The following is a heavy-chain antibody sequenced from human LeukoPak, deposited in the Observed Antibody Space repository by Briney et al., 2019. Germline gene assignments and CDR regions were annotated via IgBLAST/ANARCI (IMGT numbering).Heavy chain of an antibody. CDR3: ARGIGDYSDHTYYYSHMDV. CDR1: RGTFSSYA. D-gene: IGHD4/OR15-4a*01. CDR2: IIPILGVA. V-gene: IGHV1-69*04. Sequence: GASVKVSCKVSRGTFSSYAFNWVRQAPGQGLEWLGRIIPILGVATSTQKFQDRVTIIADKSTGTVYMELSRLRSEDTAVYYCARGIGDYSDHTYYYSHMDVWGQGTTVTVSS. J-gene: IGHJ6*02.